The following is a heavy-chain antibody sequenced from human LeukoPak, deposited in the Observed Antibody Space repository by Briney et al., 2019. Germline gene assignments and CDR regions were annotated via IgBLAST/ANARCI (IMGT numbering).Heavy chain of an antibody. CDR1: GFTFSDYY. V-gene: IGHV3-11*01. D-gene: IGHD2-15*01. Sequence: GGSLRLSRAASGFTFSDYYMSWIRQAPGKGLEWVSYISSSGSTIYYADSVKGRFTISRDNAKNSLYLQMNSLRAEDTAVYYCARAVVVVAATPYWFDPWGQGTLVTVSS. CDR3: ARAVVVVAATPYWFDP. J-gene: IGHJ5*02. CDR2: ISSSGSTI.